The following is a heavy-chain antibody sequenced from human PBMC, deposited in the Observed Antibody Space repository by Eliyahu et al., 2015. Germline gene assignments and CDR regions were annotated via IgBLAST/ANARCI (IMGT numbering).Heavy chain of an antibody. Sequence: EVHLVESGGGLVQPGGSLXLSXAAXGFXFDNXXXXGVRQAPGKGLGWVSSITWNSGNIGYADSVKGRFTISRDNAKNSLYLQMSSLRAEDTALYYCSRDRGTGLVGARYYYYGMDVWGQGTTVTVSS. CDR1: GFXFDNXX. V-gene: IGHV3-9*01. CDR3: SRDRGTGLVGARYYYYGMDV. J-gene: IGHJ6*02. D-gene: IGHD1-26*01. CDR2: ITWNSGNI.